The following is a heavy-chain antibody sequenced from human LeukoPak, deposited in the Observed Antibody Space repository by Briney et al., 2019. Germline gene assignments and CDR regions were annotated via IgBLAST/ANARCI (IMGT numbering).Heavy chain of an antibody. V-gene: IGHV4-38-2*02. J-gene: IGHJ4*02. Sequence: SETLSLTCTVSGYSISSGYYWGWIRQPPGKGLEWIGSIYHSGSTYYNPSLKSRVTISVDTSKNQFSLKLSSVTAADTAVYYYARLRGSGGPHWGQGTLVTVSS. CDR2: IYHSGST. D-gene: IGHD6-19*01. CDR3: ARLRGSGGPH. CDR1: GYSISSGYY.